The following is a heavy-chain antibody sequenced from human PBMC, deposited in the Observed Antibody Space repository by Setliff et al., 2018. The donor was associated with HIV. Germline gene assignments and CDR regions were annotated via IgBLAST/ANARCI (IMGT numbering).Heavy chain of an antibody. V-gene: IGHV1-69*06. CDR1: GGSFNILG. Sequence: SVKVSCKASGGSFNILGFTWVRQAPGQGLEWVGGIIPVVDAPIYAQRFQGRVVITADKSTGTAYMQLSSLKFEDTAVYYCAVDRHAFDIWGQGTVVTVSS. D-gene: IGHD5-12*01. CDR3: AVDRHAFDI. CDR2: IIPVVDAP. J-gene: IGHJ3*02.